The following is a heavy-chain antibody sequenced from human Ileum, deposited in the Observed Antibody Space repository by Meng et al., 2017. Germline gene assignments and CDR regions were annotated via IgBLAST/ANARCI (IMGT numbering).Heavy chain of an antibody. CDR3: ARGNGYGMDV. J-gene: IGHJ6*02. Sequence: GESLKISCLASGFTFRSYWMHWVRQAPGKGLEWVSRLNADGDSTSYADSGKGLFTISRDNAENTLYLQMNSLRAEDTAVYYCARGNGYGMDVWGQGTTVTSP. CDR2: LNADGDST. D-gene: IGHD3-10*01. V-gene: IGHV3-74*01. CDR1: GFTFRSYW.